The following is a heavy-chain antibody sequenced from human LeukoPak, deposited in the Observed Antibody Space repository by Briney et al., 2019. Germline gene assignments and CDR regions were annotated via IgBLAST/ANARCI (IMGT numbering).Heavy chain of an antibody. Sequence: SETLSLTCTVSGGSISSYYWSWIRQPPGKGLEWIGYIYTSGSTNYNPSLKSRVTISVDTSKNQFSLKLSSVTAADTAVYYCARHEESCGGGSCYPGFDYWGQGTLVTVSS. J-gene: IGHJ4*02. V-gene: IGHV4-4*09. D-gene: IGHD2-15*01. CDR1: GGSISSYY. CDR3: ARHEESCGGGSCYPGFDY. CDR2: IYTSGST.